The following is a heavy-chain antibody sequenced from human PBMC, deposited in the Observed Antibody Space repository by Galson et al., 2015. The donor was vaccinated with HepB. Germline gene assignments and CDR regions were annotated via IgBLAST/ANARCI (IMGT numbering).Heavy chain of an antibody. CDR3: AKGTTNIDY. Sequence: SLRLSCAASGFTFSSLGMTWVRQAPGKGLECVSAIGVNAGSTDYADSVKGRFTISRDNSKNMLYLQMNNLRAEDTAVYYCAKGTTNIDYWGQETLVTVSS. D-gene: IGHD1-1*01. J-gene: IGHJ4*02. V-gene: IGHV3-23*01. CDR1: GFTFSSLG. CDR2: IGVNAGST.